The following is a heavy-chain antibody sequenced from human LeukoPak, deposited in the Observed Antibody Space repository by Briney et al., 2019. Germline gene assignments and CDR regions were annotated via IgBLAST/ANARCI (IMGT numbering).Heavy chain of an antibody. J-gene: IGHJ5*02. Sequence: ASVKVSCKASGYTFTGYYMHWVRQAPGQGLEWMGRINPNSGGTNYAQKFQGWVTMTRDTSISTAYMELSRLRSDDTAVYYCASLLIAAAGPGLFDPWGQGTLVTVSS. V-gene: IGHV1-2*04. CDR1: GYTFTGYY. D-gene: IGHD6-13*01. CDR3: ASLLIAAAGPGLFDP. CDR2: INPNSGGT.